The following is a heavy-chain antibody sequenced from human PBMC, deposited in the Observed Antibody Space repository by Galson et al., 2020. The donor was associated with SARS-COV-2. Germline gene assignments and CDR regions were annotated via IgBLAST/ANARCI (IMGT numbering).Heavy chain of an antibody. D-gene: IGHD3-10*01. CDR2: VYRSEST. CDR1: AYSITRDNW. J-gene: IGHJ6*03. V-gene: IGHV4-4*02. Sequence: SETLSLTCTLSAYSITRDNWWTWVRQAPGKGLEWIGEVYRSESTNYNPSFKSRVTITIDKSKNQFYLKLASVTAADTAVYFCARVGFFSMDVWGKGTTVIASS. CDR3: ARVGFFSMDV.